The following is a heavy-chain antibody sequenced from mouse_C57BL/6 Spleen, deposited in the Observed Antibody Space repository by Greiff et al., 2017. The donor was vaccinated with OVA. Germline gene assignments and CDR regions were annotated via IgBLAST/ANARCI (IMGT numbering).Heavy chain of an antibody. CDR3: ARGDGSSYGGFAY. J-gene: IGHJ3*01. CDR2: IHPNSGST. D-gene: IGHD1-1*01. V-gene: IGHV1-64*01. Sequence: QVQLKQPGAELVKPGASVKLSCKASGYTFTSYWMHWVKQRPGQGLEWIGMIHPNSGSTNYNEKFKSKATLTVDKSSSTAYMQLSSLTSEDSAVYYCARGDGSSYGGFAYWGQGTLVTVSA. CDR1: GYTFTSYW.